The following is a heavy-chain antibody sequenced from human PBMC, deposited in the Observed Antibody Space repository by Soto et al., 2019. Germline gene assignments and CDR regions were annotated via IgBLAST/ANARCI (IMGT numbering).Heavy chain of an antibody. V-gene: IGHV3-23*01. Sequence: EVQLLESGGGLVQPGGSLRLSCAASGFTFSSYAMSWVRQAPGKGLEWVSAISGSGGSTYYADSVKGRFTISRDNSKNTLYLQMNSLRAEDTAVYYCAKDISSWYEVPTLGNWFDPWGQGTLVTVSS. J-gene: IGHJ5*02. CDR1: GFTFSSYA. CDR2: ISGSGGST. CDR3: AKDISSWYEVPTLGNWFDP. D-gene: IGHD6-13*01.